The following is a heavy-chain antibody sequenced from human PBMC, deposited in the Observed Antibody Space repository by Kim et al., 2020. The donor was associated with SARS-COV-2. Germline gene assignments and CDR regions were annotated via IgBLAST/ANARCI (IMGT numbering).Heavy chain of an antibody. J-gene: IGHJ5*02. CDR3: AKDPMTTVTFPSGWFDP. CDR2: ISWNSGSI. D-gene: IGHD4-4*01. Sequence: GGSLRLSCAASGFTFDDYAMHWVRQAPGKGLEWVSGISWNSGSIGYADSVKGRFTISRDNAKNSLYLQMNSLRAEDTALYYCAKDPMTTVTFPSGWFDPRGQGTLVTVSS. V-gene: IGHV3-9*01. CDR1: GFTFDDYA.